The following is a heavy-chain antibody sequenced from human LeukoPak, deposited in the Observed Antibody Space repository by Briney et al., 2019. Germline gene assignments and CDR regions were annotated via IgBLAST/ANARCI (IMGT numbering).Heavy chain of an antibody. J-gene: IGHJ4*02. CDR2: IYYSGST. V-gene: IGHV4-39*07. D-gene: IGHD3-10*01. Sequence: SETLSLTCTVSGGSISSSSYYWGWIRQPPGKGLEWIGSIYYSGSTYYNPSLKSRVTISVDTSKNQFSLKLSSVTAADTAVYYCARGYYGSGSLPFDYWGQGTLVTVSS. CDR1: GGSISSSSYY. CDR3: ARGYYGSGSLPFDY.